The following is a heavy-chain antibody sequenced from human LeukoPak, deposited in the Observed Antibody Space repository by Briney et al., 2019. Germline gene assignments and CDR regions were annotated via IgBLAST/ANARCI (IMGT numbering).Heavy chain of an antibody. CDR2: IRSKIYGGTP. CDR3: TRDQTPYY. V-gene: IGHV3-49*04. CDR1: GFTFGDYA. J-gene: IGHJ4*02. Sequence: GGSLRLSCTASGFTFGDYAMTWVRQAPGKGLEWVGFIRSKIYGGTPEYAASVKGRFTISRDDSKGIAYLQMNSLKTEDTTVYYCTRDQTPYYWGQGTLVTVSS.